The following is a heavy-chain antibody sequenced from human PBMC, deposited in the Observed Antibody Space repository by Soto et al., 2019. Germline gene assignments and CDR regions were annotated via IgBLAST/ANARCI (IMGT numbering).Heavy chain of an antibody. J-gene: IGHJ4*02. V-gene: IGHV1-18*01. Sequence: ASVKVSCKASGYTFTSYGISWVRQAPGQGLEWMGWISAYNGNTNYAQKLQGRVTMTTDTSTSTAYMELRSLRSDDTAVYYCTRSLCGWNSGVPNYYLDYWGQGTLVTVSS. CDR3: TRSLCGWNSGVPNYYLDY. CDR2: ISAYNGNT. CDR1: GYTFTSYG. D-gene: IGHD1-7*01.